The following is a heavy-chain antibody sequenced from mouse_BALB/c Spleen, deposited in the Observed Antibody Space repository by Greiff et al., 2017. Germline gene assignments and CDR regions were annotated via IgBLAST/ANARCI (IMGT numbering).Heavy chain of an antibody. CDR2: IDPSDSYT. J-gene: IGHJ2*01. CDR3: ETLDY. Sequence: VQLQQPGAELVKPGASVKLSCKASGYTFTSYWMHWVKQRPGQGLEWIGEIDPSDSYTNYNQKFKGKATLTVDKSSSTAYMQLSSLTSEDSAVYYCETLDYWGQGTTLTVSS. CDR1: GYTFTSYW. V-gene: IGHV1-69*02.